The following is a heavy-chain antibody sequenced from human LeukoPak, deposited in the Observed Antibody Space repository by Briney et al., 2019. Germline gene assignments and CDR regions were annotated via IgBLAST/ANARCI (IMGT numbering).Heavy chain of an antibody. CDR3: ARDYPYGSGRYYFDP. D-gene: IGHD3-10*01. CDR2: INPNSGGT. Sequence: ASVKVSCKASGYTFTGYYMHWVRQAPGQGLEWMGWINPNSGGTNYAQKFQGRVTMTRDTSISTAYMELSRLRSDDPAVYYCARDYPYGSGRYYFDPWGQGTLVTVSS. V-gene: IGHV1-2*02. J-gene: IGHJ5*02. CDR1: GYTFTGYY.